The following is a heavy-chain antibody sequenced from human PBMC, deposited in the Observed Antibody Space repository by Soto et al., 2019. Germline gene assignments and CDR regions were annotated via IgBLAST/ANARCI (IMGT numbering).Heavy chain of an antibody. Sequence: GGSLRLSCAASGCTFSNAWMSWVRQAPGKGLEWVGRIKSKTDGGTTDYAAPVKGRFTISRDDSKNTLYLQMNSLKTEDTAVYYCTTDLTDILPWDVWGQGTTVTVSS. CDR1: GCTFSNAW. J-gene: IGHJ6*02. V-gene: IGHV3-15*07. CDR2: IKSKTDGGTT. D-gene: IGHD3-9*01. CDR3: TTDLTDILPWDV.